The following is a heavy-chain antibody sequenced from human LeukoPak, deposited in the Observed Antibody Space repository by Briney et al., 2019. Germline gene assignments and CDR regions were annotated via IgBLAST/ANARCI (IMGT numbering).Heavy chain of an antibody. CDR2: IFSGSSTI. CDR1: GFSFSDYS. Sequence: GGSLRLSRAASGFSFSDYSMNWVRHAPGEGLECGSFIFSGSSTIVYADSVKGRFTISRDNAKKSVYLQMNSLRAEDTPVYYCARVYRKEEDVWTPNNYMVVWGKRTTVTVSS. D-gene: IGHD3/OR15-3a*01. V-gene: IGHV3-48*01. CDR3: ARVYRKEEDVWTPNNYMVV. J-gene: IGHJ6*04.